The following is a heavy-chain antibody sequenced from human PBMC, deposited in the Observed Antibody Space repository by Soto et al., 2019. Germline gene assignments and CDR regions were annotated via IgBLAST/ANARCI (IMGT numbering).Heavy chain of an antibody. CDR3: AAPGHYGSGTYHYYYYMDV. CDR2: IIPIFGTA. V-gene: IGHV1-69*01. J-gene: IGHJ6*03. CDR1: GGTFSSYA. D-gene: IGHD3-10*01. Sequence: QVQLVQSGAEVKKPGSSVKVSCKASGGTFSSYAISWVRQAPGQGLEWMGGIIPIFGTANYAQKFQGRVTITADESTSTAYMELSSLRSEDTAVYYCAAPGHYGSGTYHYYYYMDVWGKGTTVTVSS.